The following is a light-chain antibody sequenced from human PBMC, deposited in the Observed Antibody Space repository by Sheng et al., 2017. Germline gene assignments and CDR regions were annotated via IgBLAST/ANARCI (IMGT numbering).Light chain of an antibody. CDR2: DAS. J-gene: IGKJ4*01. Sequence: DIQMTQSPSSLSASVGDIVTITCQASQDISTFLNWYQHKPGKAPDLLIYDASNLQTGVPSRFSGSGSGTEFTLTISGLQPEDVATYYCQQTYTTPLTFGGGTKVEIK. CDR3: QQTYTTPLT. CDR1: QDISTF. V-gene: IGKV1-39*01.